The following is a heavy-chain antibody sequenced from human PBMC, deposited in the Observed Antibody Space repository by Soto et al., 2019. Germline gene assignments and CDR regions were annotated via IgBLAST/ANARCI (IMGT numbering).Heavy chain of an antibody. J-gene: IGHJ4*02. V-gene: IGHV4-39*01. CDR2: IYYSGST. D-gene: IGHD3-22*01. CDR1: GGSISNTSYY. Sequence: HLQLQESGPGLVKPSETLSLTCDVSGGSISNTSYYWGWIRQPPGKGLEWIATIYYSGSTFYNPSLKSRVTISVDTSKNQFFLKLNSVTAADTAVYYCARQRRYYYDSSGYPDYWGQGTLVTVSS. CDR3: ARQRRYYYDSSGYPDY.